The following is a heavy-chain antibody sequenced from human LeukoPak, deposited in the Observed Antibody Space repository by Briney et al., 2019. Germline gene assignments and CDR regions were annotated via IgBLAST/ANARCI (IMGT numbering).Heavy chain of an antibody. CDR2: IYYSGST. D-gene: IGHD6-19*01. J-gene: IGHJ4*02. Sequence: PETLSLTCTVSGGSISSYYWSWIRQPPGKGLEWIGDIYYSGSTNYNPSLKSRVTISVDTSKNQFSLKLSSVTAADTAVYYCARAGSSGWLYYFDYWGQGTLVTVSS. V-gene: IGHV4-59*01. CDR3: ARAGSSGWLYYFDY. CDR1: GGSISSYY.